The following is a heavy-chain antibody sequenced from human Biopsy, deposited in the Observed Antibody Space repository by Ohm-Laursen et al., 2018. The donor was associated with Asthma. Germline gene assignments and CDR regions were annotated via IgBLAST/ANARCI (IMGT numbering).Heavy chain of an antibody. CDR3: ARESSVAGSSDFDY. CDR2: IKQDGSEK. D-gene: IGHD6-19*01. V-gene: IGHV3-7*01. J-gene: IGHJ4*02. Sequence: LSLTCAASGFTFSSYWMSWVRQAPGKGLEWVANIKQDGSEKYYVDSVKGRFTISRDNAKNTLYLQMNSLRAEDTAVYYCARESSVAGSSDFDYWGQGTLVTVSS. CDR1: GFTFSSYW.